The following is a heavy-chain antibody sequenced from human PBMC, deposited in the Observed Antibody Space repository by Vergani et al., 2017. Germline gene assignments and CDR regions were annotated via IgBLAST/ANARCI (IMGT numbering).Heavy chain of an antibody. J-gene: IGHJ2*01. Sequence: QVQLQESGPGLVKPSETLSLTCAVSGYSISSGYYWGWIRQPPGKGLEWIGSIYHSGSTYYNPSLKSRVTISVDTSKNQFSLKLSSVTAADTAVYYCARPSGYNWFGEPPSWYFDLWGRGTLVTVSS. CDR3: ARPSGYNWFGEPPSWYFDL. CDR2: IYHSGST. D-gene: IGHD3-10*01. V-gene: IGHV4-38-2*01. CDR1: GYSISSGYY.